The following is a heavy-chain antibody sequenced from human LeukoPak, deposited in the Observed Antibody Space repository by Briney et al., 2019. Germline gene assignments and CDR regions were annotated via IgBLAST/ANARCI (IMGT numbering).Heavy chain of an antibody. CDR3: ARGVRRLRTPSTYYYYYYMDV. D-gene: IGHD5-12*01. Sequence: ASVTVSCKASGYTFTSYDINWVRQATGQGLEWMGWMNPNSGNTGYAQKFQGRVTMIRNTSISTAYMELSSLRSEDTAVYYCARGVRRLRTPSTYYYYYYMDVWGKGTTVTVSS. V-gene: IGHV1-8*01. CDR2: MNPNSGNT. J-gene: IGHJ6*03. CDR1: GYTFTSYD.